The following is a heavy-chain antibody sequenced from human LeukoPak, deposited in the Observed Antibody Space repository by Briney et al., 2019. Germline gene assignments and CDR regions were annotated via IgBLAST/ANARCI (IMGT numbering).Heavy chain of an antibody. J-gene: IGHJ6*04. D-gene: IGHD3-10*02. CDR1: GFTFSSYE. CDR2: ISSSGSTI. CDR3: AELGITMIGGV. V-gene: IGHV3-48*03. Sequence: GGSLRLSCAASGFTFSSYEMNWVRPAPGKGLEWGSYISSSGSTIYYADSVKGRFTISRDNAKNSLYLQMNSLRAEDTAVYYCAELGITMIGGVWGKGTTVTISS.